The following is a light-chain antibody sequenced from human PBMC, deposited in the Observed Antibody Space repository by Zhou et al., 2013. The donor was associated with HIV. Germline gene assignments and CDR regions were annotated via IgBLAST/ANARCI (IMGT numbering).Light chain of an antibody. CDR1: QSVSSSY. V-gene: IGKV3D-20*01. Sequence: EIVLTQSPATLSLSPGERATLSCGASQSVSSSYLAWYQQKPGQSPRLVIYDASRRATGIPARFSGSGSGTDFTLTISSLQPDDFATYYCQQYLNYPLTFGGGTKVEIK. CDR3: QQYLNYPLT. CDR2: DAS. J-gene: IGKJ4*01.